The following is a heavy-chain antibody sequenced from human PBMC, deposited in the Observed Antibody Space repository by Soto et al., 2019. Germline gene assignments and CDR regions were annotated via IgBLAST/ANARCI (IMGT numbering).Heavy chain of an antibody. CDR1: GYTFTSYA. CDR2: INAGNGNT. CDR3: ASDGYYDCWSGYYTNYYYYYGMNV. J-gene: IGHJ6*02. D-gene: IGHD3-3*01. V-gene: IGHV1-3*01. Sequence: QVQLVQSGAEVKKPGASVKVSCKASGYTFTSYAMHWVRQAPGQRLEWMGWINAGNGNTKYSQKFQGRVTITRDTSASTAYMELSSLRSEDTAVYYCASDGYYDCWSGYYTNYYYYYGMNVWGQGTTVTVSS.